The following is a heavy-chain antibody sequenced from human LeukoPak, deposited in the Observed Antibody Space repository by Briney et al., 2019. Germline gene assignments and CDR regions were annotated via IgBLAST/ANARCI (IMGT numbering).Heavy chain of an antibody. CDR2: ISYDGSNK. CDR3: AKDGLGYCSGGSCYSDY. Sequence: PGRSLRLSCAASGFTFSSYGMHWVRQAPGKGLEWVALISYDGSNKYYADSVKGRFTISRDNSKNTLYLETNSLRAEDTAVYYCAKDGLGYCSGGSCYSDYWGQGTLVTVSS. D-gene: IGHD2-15*01. CDR1: GFTFSSYG. J-gene: IGHJ4*02. V-gene: IGHV3-30*18.